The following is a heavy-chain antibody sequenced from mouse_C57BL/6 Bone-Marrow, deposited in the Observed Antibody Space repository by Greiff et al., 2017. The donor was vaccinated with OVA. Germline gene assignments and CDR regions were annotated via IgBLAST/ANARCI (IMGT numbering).Heavy chain of an antibody. D-gene: IGHD1-1*01. CDR2: ISSGGSYT. CDR3: ARNYGPWYFDV. CDR1: GFTFSSYG. J-gene: IGHJ1*03. V-gene: IGHV5-6*02. Sequence: EVKLVESGGDLVKPGGSLKLSCAASGFTFSSYGMSWVRQTPDKRLEWVATISSGGSYTYYPDSVKGRFTISRDNAKNTLYLHMSSLKSEDTAMYYCARNYGPWYFDVWGTGTTVTVSS.